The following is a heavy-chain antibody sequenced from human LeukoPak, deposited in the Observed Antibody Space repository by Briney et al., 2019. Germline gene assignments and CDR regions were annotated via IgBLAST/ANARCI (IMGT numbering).Heavy chain of an antibody. D-gene: IGHD5-24*01. J-gene: IGHJ4*02. V-gene: IGHV3-11*04. CDR2: ISSSGSSI. CDR1: GFTFSDYY. CDR3: ARRRGDGYNYLDY. Sequence: GGSLRLSCAASGFTFSDYYMNWIRQAPGKGLEWVSYISSSGSSIYYADSVKGRFTISRDNAKNSLYLQMNSLRAEDTAVYYCARRRGDGYNYLDYWGQGTLVTVSS.